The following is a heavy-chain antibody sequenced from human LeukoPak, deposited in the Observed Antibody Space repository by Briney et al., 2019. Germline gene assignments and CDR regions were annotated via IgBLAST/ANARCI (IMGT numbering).Heavy chain of an antibody. D-gene: IGHD2-2*01. CDR1: GFTFSNYS. CDR2: ISSTSNTI. J-gene: IGHJ4*02. CDR3: ARPSRSTGPAY. V-gene: IGHV3-48*02. Sequence: GGSLSLSCAASGFTFSNYSMNWVRQAPGKGLEWVSWISSTSNTIYYADSVKGRFTISRDNAKNSLDLQMNRLRDEDTAVYYCARPSRSTGPAYWGQGTLVTVSS.